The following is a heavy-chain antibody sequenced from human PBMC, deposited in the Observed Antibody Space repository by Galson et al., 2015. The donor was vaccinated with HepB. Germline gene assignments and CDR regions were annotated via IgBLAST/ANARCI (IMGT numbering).Heavy chain of an antibody. J-gene: IGHJ4*02. CDR1: GGSVSSGRYY. V-gene: IGHV4-61*01. CDR3: AGANIYSGSYHTRLDC. CDR2: IYYSGST. D-gene: IGHD1-26*01. Sequence: TLSLTCPVSGGSVSSGRYYWTWIRQPPGKGLEWLGYIYYSGSTNYNPSLKSRVTISVDTSKNQFSLKLSSVTAADTAMYDCAGANIYSGSYHTRLDCWGQGTLVTVSS.